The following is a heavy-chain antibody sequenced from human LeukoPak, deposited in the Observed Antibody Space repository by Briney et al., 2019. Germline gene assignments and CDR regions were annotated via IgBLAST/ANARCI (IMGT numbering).Heavy chain of an antibody. V-gene: IGHV1-69*06. Sequence: SVKVSCKASGGTFSSYAISWVRQAPGQGLEWMGRIIPIFGTADYAQKFQGRVTITADKSTSTAYMELSSLRSEDTAVYYCARYCSSTSCLPGFDYWGQGTLVTVSS. CDR1: GGTFSSYA. CDR3: ARYCSSTSCLPGFDY. J-gene: IGHJ4*02. D-gene: IGHD2-2*01. CDR2: IIPIFGTA.